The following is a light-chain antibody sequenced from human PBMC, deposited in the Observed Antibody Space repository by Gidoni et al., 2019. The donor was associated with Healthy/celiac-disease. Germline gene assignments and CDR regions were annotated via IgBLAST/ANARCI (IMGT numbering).Light chain of an antibody. J-gene: IGLJ2*01. CDR3: CSYAGSSTHVV. V-gene: IGLV2-23*02. Sequence: QSALTQPASVSGSPGQSITISCTGTSSDVGSSNLVSWYQQHPGKAPKLIIYEVSKRPSGVSNRFSGSKSGNTASLTISGLQAEDEADYYCCSYAGSSTHVVFGGGTKLTVL. CDR2: EVS. CDR1: SSDVGSSNL.